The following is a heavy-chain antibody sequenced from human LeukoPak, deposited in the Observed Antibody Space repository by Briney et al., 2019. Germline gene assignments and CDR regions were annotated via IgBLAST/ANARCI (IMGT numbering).Heavy chain of an antibody. Sequence: GGSLKLSCAASGFTVSSNYMNWVRQAPGKGLEWVSIIYSGGSTFYADSVKGRFTISRDNSKNTLHLQMNSLRAEDTAVYYCARSNDAFDIWGQGTMVTVSS. D-gene: IGHD5/OR15-5a*01. CDR3: ARSNDAFDI. J-gene: IGHJ3*02. CDR1: GFTVSSNY. CDR2: IYSGGST. V-gene: IGHV3-53*01.